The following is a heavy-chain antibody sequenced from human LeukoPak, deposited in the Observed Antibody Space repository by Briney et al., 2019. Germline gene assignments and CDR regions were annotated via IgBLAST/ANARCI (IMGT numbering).Heavy chain of an antibody. J-gene: IGHJ4*02. Sequence: SETLSLTCTVSGGSISNSNYYWGWVRQPPGKGLEWIGTIYYSGNTYYTPSLKSRVTISVDTSKNQFSLRLSSVTAADTAVYFCMRHEEEDGYNAKPFDSWGQGTLVTVSS. CDR1: GGSISNSNYY. D-gene: IGHD5-24*01. CDR2: IYYSGNT. V-gene: IGHV4-39*01. CDR3: MRHEEEDGYNAKPFDS.